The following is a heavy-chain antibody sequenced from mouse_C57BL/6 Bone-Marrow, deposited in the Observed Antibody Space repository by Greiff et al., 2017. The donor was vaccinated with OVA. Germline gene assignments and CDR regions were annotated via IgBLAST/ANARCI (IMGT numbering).Heavy chain of an antibody. J-gene: IGHJ2*01. D-gene: IGHD1-1*01. CDR3: ARHESYYGSSLYYFDY. Sequence: EVKVVESGGDLVKPGGSLKLSCAASGFTFSSYGMSWVRQTPDKRLEWVATISSGGSYTYYPDSVKGRFTISRDNAKNTLYLQMSSLKSEDTAMYYCARHESYYGSSLYYFDYWGQGTTLTVSS. CDR2: ISSGGSYT. CDR1: GFTFSSYG. V-gene: IGHV5-6*01.